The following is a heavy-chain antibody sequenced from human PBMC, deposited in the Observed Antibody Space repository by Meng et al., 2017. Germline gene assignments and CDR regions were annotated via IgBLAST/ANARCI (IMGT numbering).Heavy chain of an antibody. J-gene: IGHJ4*02. CDR2: IYWDDEK. CDR1: GFSLCTSGVG. Sequence: QFTFSGAGLSLVIPKQALPLASTCSGFSLCTSGVGVVWIRQPPGNALEWLALIYWDDEKRYSPSLKSRLTITKDTSKNQVVLTMTNMDPVDTATYYCAHRRDYYGSGNHLDYWGQGTLVTVSS. V-gene: IGHV2-5*02. CDR3: AHRRDYYGSGNHLDY. D-gene: IGHD3-10*01.